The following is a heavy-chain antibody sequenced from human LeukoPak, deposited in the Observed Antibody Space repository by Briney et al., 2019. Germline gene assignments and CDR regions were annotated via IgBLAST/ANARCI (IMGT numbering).Heavy chain of an antibody. CDR2: IIPIFGTA. CDR3: AREVYRSSWYWFDP. Sequence: ASVKVSCKASGGTFSSYAISWVRQAPGQGLEWMGRIIPIFGTANYAQKVQGRVTITTDGSTSTAYMELSSVRSEDTAVYYCAREVYRSSWYWFDPWGQGTLVTVSS. J-gene: IGHJ5*02. CDR1: GGTFSSYA. D-gene: IGHD6-13*01. V-gene: IGHV1-69*05.